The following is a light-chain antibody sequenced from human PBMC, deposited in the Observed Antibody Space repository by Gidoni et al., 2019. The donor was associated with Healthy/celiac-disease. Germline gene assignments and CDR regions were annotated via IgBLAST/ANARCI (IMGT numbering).Light chain of an antibody. CDR2: GAS. J-gene: IGKJ1*01. CDR1: QSVSSSY. V-gene: IGKV3-20*01. CDR3: QQYCSSPPWT. Sequence: EIVLTQSPATLSLSPGERATLSCRSSQSVSSSYFAWYQQKPGQAPRLLIYGASSSATGIPDRSSGSGSGTDYTLTISRLVPEDFAVYYCQQYCSSPPWTFGQGTKVEIK.